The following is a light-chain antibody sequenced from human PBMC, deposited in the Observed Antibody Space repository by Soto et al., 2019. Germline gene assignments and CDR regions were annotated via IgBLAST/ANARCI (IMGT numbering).Light chain of an antibody. CDR2: SND. CDR1: SSNIGRNT. Sequence: QSVLTQPPSASGTPGPRVTISCSGSSSNIGRNTVNWFQHLPGTAPKLLVYSNDQRPSGVPDRFSGSKSGTSASLAISGLQSEDESDYYCAAWDDSLNGVLFGGGTKL. V-gene: IGLV1-44*01. CDR3: AAWDDSLNGVL. J-gene: IGLJ2*01.